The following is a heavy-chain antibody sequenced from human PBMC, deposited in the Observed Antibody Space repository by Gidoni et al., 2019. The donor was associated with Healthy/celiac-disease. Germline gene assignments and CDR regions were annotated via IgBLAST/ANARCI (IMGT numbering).Heavy chain of an antibody. J-gene: IGHJ4*02. Sequence: QVQLVQSGPEVKKPGYSVKVSCNASGGTFSSYAIRWVRQAPGQGLEWMGGIIPIFGTANYAQKFQGRVTITADESTSTAYMELSSLRSEDTAVYYCARKDYFGDYWGQGTLVTVSS. CDR1: GGTFSSYA. D-gene: IGHD4-17*01. V-gene: IGHV1-69*01. CDR3: ARKDYFGDY. CDR2: IIPIFGTA.